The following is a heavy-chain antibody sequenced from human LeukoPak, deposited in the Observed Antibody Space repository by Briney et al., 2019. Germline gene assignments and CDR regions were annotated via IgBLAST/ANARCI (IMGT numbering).Heavy chain of an antibody. V-gene: IGHV3-23*01. CDR1: GFTFSSYA. CDR3: AKGGARPKITMVRGAKGYYYGMDV. J-gene: IGHJ6*04. Sequence: GGSLRLSCAASGFTFSSYAMSWVRQAPGKGLEWVSAISGSGGSTYYADSVKGRFTISRDNSKNTLYLQMNSLRAEDTAVYYCAKGGARPKITMVRGAKGYYYGMDVWGKGTTVTVSS. CDR2: ISGSGGST. D-gene: IGHD3-10*01.